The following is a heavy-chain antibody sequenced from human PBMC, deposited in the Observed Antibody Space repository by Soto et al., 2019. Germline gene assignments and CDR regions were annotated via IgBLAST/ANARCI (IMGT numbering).Heavy chain of an antibody. CDR3: ASMGVYDILTGIYYYGMDV. CDR1: GSTFSSYW. Sequence: PGGSLRLSCAASGSTFSSYWMSWVRQAPGKGLEWVANIKQDGSEKYYVDSVKGRFTISRDNAKNSLYLQMNSLRAEDTAVYYCASMGVYDILTGIYYYGMDVWGQGTTVTVSS. CDR2: IKQDGSEK. D-gene: IGHD3-9*01. V-gene: IGHV3-7*03. J-gene: IGHJ6*02.